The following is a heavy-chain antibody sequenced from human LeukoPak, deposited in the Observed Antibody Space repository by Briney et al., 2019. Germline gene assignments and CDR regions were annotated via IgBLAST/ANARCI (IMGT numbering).Heavy chain of an antibody. CDR3: ARHYTPDDSGSYFDY. V-gene: IGHV4-4*07. CDR2: IHTNGKN. D-gene: IGHD3-10*01. Sequence: SETLSLTCTVSGGSIRNYYWSWIRQPAEKGLEWIGRIHTNGKNNYNPSLKSRVTMSVDTSKNQFSLRLNSVTAADTAVYYCARHYTPDDSGSYFDYWGQGNMVTVS. J-gene: IGHJ4*02. CDR1: GGSIRNYY.